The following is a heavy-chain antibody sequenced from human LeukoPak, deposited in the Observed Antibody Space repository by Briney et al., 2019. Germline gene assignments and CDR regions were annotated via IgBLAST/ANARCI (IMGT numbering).Heavy chain of an antibody. CDR1: GGSISSGSYY. J-gene: IGHJ4*02. D-gene: IGHD6-19*01. Sequence: PSETLSLTCTVSGGSISSGSYYWSWIRQPAGKGLEWIGRIYTSGSTNYNPSLKSRVIISVDTSKNQFSLKLSSVTAADTAVYYCARDKGYSSPYLYYWGQGTLVTVSS. CDR3: ARDKGYSSPYLYY. V-gene: IGHV4-61*02. CDR2: IYTSGST.